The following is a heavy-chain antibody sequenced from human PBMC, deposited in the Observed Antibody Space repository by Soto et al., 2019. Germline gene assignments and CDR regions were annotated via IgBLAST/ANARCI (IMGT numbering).Heavy chain of an antibody. CDR1: GYTFTSYG. J-gene: IGHJ4*02. V-gene: IGHV1-18*01. CDR3: ARGARRWLQFFFDY. D-gene: IGHD5-12*01. Sequence: ASVKVSCRASGYTFTSYGISWVRQAPGQGLEWMGWISAYNGNTNYAQKLQGRVTMTTDTSTSTAYMELRSLRSDDTAVYYCARGARRWLQFFFDYWGQGTLVTVSS. CDR2: ISAYNGNT.